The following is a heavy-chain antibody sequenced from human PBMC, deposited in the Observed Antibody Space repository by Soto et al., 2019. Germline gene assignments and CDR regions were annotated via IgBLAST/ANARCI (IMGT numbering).Heavy chain of an antibody. Sequence: TLSLTCSVSGDYIHVGGYYWTWIRQRPGKGLEWMGYIYYTGKTYYNPSLESRLTMSVDRSKNQFSLRLTSVTAADTAVYFCGRDLTSNANCIDPWGQGTPVPVYS. J-gene: IGHJ5*02. CDR3: GRDLTSNANCIDP. D-gene: IGHD2-2*01. V-gene: IGHV4-30-4*01. CDR2: IYYTGKT. CDR1: GDYIHVGGYY.